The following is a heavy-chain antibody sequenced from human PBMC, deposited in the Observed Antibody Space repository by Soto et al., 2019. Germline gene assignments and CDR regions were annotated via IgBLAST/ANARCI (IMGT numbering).Heavy chain of an antibody. V-gene: IGHV1-18*01. J-gene: IGHJ4*02. CDR2: ISAYNGNK. CDR1: GYTFTSYG. Sequence: QVQLVQSGAEVKKPGASVKVSCKASGYTFTSYGISWVRQAPGQGLEWMGWISAYNGNKKYAQKLQGRVSMTTDTSTSTACMELRSLRSDDTAVYYCARDLGQQLFDYWGQGTLVTVSS. CDR3: ARDLGQQLFDY. D-gene: IGHD6-13*01.